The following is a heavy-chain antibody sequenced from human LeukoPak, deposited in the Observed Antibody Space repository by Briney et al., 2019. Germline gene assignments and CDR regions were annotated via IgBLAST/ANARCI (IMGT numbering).Heavy chain of an antibody. CDR2: IYYSGSA. J-gene: IGHJ4*02. D-gene: IGHD5-12*01. CDR1: GGSISRGGYY. CDR3: ARQGYSAYEILDY. Sequence: PSQTLSLTCNVSGGSISRGGYYWSWIRQHPGKGLEWIGYIYYSGSAYYNPSLKSRLTISVDTSKNQFSLKLSSVTAADTAVYYCARQGYSAYEILDYWGQGTLVTVSS. V-gene: IGHV4-31*03.